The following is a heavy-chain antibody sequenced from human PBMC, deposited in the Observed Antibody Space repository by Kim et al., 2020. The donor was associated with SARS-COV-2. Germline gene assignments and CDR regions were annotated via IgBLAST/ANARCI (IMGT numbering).Heavy chain of an antibody. V-gene: IGHV3-23*01. J-gene: IGHJ5*02. CDR3: AKSTNYYGSPNWFDP. D-gene: IGHD3-10*01. Sequence: DSVKGRFTISRDNSKNTLYLQMNSLRAEDTAVYYCAKSTNYYGSPNWFDPWGQGTLVTVSS.